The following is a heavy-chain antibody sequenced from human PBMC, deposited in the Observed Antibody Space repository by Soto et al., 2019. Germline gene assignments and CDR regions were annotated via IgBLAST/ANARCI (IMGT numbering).Heavy chain of an antibody. V-gene: IGHV4-59*08. CDR2: IYYSGST. J-gene: IGHJ4*02. D-gene: IGHD6-6*01. Sequence: TSETLSLTCTVSGGSISSYYWSWIRQPPGKGLEWIGYIYYSGSTNYNPSLKSRVTISVDTSKNQFSLKLSSVTAADTAVYYCARQYSSSGYFDYWGQGTLVTVSS. CDR3: ARQYSSSGYFDY. CDR1: GGSISSYY.